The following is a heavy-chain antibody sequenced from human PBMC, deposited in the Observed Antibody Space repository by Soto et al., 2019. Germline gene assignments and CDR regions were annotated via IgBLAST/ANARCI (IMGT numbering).Heavy chain of an antibody. CDR3: ARNVAAAHY. V-gene: IGHV1-46*04. CDR1: GYIFINYY. CDR2: INPNGGSI. J-gene: IGHJ4*02. Sequence: QVHLVQSGAEVKKPGASVKVSCKASGYIFINYYIHWVRQAPGQVLEWVGIINPNGGSINHAQKLRGRVSMARDRSTSTVYMDLGSLRSNDTALYYCARNVAAAHYWGQGTLVTVSS. D-gene: IGHD6-13*01.